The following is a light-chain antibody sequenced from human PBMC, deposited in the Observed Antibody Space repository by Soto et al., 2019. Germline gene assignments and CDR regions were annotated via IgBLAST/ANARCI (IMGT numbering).Light chain of an antibody. V-gene: IGKV1-5*03. CDR2: KAS. CDR1: QSISSW. CDR3: HQYNSYPWT. J-gene: IGKJ1*01. Sequence: DIQMTQSPSTLSASVGDRVTITCRASQSISSWLAWYQQKPGKAPKLLIYKASSLESGVPSRFSRSRSGTEFTLTISSLQPDDFATYYCHQYNSYPWTFGQGTKVEIK.